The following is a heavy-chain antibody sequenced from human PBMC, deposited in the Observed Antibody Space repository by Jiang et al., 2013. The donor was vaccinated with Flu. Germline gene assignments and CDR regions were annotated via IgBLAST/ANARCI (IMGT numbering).Heavy chain of an antibody. CDR1: GFSLSTFSSSEMG. V-gene: IGHV2-70*11. CDR3: ARYRSSRYYYGIDV. D-gene: IGHD6-6*01. J-gene: IGHJ6*02. CDR2: IDWDDDK. Sequence: KPTQTLTLTCTFSGFSLSTFSSSEMGVSWIRQPPGKALEWLARIDWDDDKYYSTSLKTRLTISKDSSKNQVVLTMTNMDPVDTGTYYCARYRSSRYYYGIDVWGQGTTVTVSS.